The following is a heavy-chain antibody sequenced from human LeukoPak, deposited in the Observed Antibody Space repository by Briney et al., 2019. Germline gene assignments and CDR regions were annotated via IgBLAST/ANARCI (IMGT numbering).Heavy chain of an antibody. V-gene: IGHV3-30*18. CDR1: GFTFSSYG. CDR3: AKSPVWYCSGGSCYGWYFDL. D-gene: IGHD2-15*01. J-gene: IGHJ2*01. Sequence: GGSLRLSCAASGFTFSSYGMHWVRQAPGKGLEWVAVISYDGSNKYYADSVKGRFTISRDNSKNTLYLQMNSLRAEDTAVYYCAKSPVWYCSGGSCYGWYFDLWGRGTRVTVSS. CDR2: ISYDGSNK.